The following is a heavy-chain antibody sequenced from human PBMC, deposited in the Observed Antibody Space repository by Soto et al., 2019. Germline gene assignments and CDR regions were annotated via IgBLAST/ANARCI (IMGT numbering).Heavy chain of an antibody. J-gene: IGHJ4*02. CDR3: GKLAWLGDLPGHDY. V-gene: IGHV3-23*01. Sequence: GGSLRLSCAASGPTFRNYVMSWVRQAPGKGLEWLSTISGSGSNTYYADSVRGRFAISRDNSKNTLYLQMDSLGAEDTAVYYCGKLAWLGDLPGHDYWGQGTLVTVSS. CDR1: GPTFRNYV. CDR2: ISGSGSNT. D-gene: IGHD3-10*01.